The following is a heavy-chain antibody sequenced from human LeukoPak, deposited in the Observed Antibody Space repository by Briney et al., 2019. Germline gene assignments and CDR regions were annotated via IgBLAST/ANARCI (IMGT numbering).Heavy chain of an antibody. J-gene: IGHJ6*03. V-gene: IGHV4-61*02. CDR2: IYTSGST. CDR3: ARGQGYYYYYYMDV. Sequence: TLSLTCPVPGGSISSGSYYWSWIRQPAGKGPEWIGRIYTSGSTNYNPSLKSRVTISVDTSKNQFSLKLSSVTAADTAVYYCARGQGYYYYYYMDVWGKGTTVTVSS. CDR1: GGSISSGSYY.